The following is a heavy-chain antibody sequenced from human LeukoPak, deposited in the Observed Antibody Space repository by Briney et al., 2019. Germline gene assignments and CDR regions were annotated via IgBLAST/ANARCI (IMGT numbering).Heavy chain of an antibody. CDR3: AKDWFATTDY. CDR1: GFPFTITW. V-gene: IGHV3-74*01. J-gene: IGHJ4*02. D-gene: IGHD1/OR15-1a*01. CDR2: ITTDETT. Sequence: TGGSLRLSCAASGFPFTITWMHWFRQVPGKGLMWVSLITTDETTTYADSMRGRFTISRDDAKNTVYLQMNSLRVEDTAVYYCAKDWFATTDYWGQGILVTVSS.